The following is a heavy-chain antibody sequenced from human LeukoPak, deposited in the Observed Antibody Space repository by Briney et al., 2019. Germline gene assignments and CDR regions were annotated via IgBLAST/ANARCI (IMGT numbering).Heavy chain of an antibody. D-gene: IGHD3-10*01. CDR2: IRNKANSYTT. Sequence: GGSLRLSCAASGFTFSGHYMDWVRQAPGKGLEWVGRIRNKANSYTTEYAASVKGRFTISRDDSKNSLYLQVNSLKTEDTAVYYCVAMLRGVGYWGQGTLVTVSS. CDR3: VAMLRGVGY. CDR1: GFTFSGHY. J-gene: IGHJ4*02. V-gene: IGHV3-72*01.